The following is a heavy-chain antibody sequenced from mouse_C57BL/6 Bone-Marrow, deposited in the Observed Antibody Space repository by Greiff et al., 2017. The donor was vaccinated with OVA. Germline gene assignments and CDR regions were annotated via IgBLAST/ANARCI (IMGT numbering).Heavy chain of an antibody. Sequence: EVHLVESGGGLVKPGGSLKLSCAASGFTFSDYGMHWVRQAPEKGLEWVAYISSGSSTIYYADTVKGRFTISRDNAKNTLFLQMTSLRSEDTAMYYCARRRGGVYAMDYWGQGTSVTVSS. J-gene: IGHJ4*01. CDR1: GFTFSDYG. CDR3: ARRRGGVYAMDY. CDR2: ISSGSSTI. V-gene: IGHV5-17*01. D-gene: IGHD1-1*02.